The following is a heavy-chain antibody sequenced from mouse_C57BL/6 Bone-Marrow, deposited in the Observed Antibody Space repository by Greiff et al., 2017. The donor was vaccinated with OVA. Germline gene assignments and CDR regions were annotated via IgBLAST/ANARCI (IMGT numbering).Heavy chain of an antibody. CDR3: AREGIYYEYDVAMDY. J-gene: IGHJ4*01. Sequence: QVQLQQPGAELVKPGASVKLSCKASGYTFTSYWMQWVKQRPGQGLEWIGEIDPSDSYTNYNQKFKGKATLTVDTSSSTAYMQLSSLTSEDSAVYYCAREGIYYEYDVAMDYWGQGTSVTVSS. CDR1: GYTFTSYW. CDR2: IDPSDSYT. D-gene: IGHD2-4*01. V-gene: IGHV1-50*01.